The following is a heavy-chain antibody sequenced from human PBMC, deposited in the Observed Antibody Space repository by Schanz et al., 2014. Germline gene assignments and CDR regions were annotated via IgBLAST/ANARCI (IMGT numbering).Heavy chain of an antibody. CDR1: GFPFSMAW. CDR3: ARKTDSSGTGDY. CDR2: ISGGGGGYR. D-gene: IGHD6-19*01. J-gene: IGHJ4*02. V-gene: IGHV3-23*04. Sequence: EVQLVESGGGLVQPGGSLRLSCAASGFPFSMAWMTWVRQAPGKGLEWVSTISGGGGGYRPYADSVKGRFTISRDNSINTLSLQMNSLRAEDTAVYYCARKTDSSGTGDYWGQGTLVTVSS.